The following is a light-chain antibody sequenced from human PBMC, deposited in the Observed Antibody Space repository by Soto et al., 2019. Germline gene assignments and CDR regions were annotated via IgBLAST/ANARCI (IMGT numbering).Light chain of an antibody. V-gene: IGKV3-11*01. J-gene: IGKJ1*01. CDR3: HQRNDWPWT. Sequence: EIVLTQSPATLSSSPGERATLSCRASQSVGGYLAWYQHKPGQAPRLLIYDASTRATGIPARFSGSGSGTDFTITISSAEPEDFAVYYCHQRNDWPWTFGQGTKVEIK. CDR1: QSVGGY. CDR2: DAS.